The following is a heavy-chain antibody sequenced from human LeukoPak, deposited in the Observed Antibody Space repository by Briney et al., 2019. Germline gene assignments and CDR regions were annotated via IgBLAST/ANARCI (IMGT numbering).Heavy chain of an antibody. CDR3: AREMVRGVMLDYYYYYMDV. CDR2: IIPIFGTA. Sequence: SVKVSCKASGGTFSSYAISWVRQAPGQGLEWMGGIIPIFGTANYAQKFQGRVTITADESTSTAYMELSSLRSEDTAVYYCAREMVRGVMLDYYYYYMDVRGKGTTVTVSS. J-gene: IGHJ6*03. CDR1: GGTFSSYA. V-gene: IGHV1-69*13. D-gene: IGHD3-10*01.